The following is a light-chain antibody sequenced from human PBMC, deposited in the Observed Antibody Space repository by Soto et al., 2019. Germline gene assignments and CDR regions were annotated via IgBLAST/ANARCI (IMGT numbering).Light chain of an antibody. J-gene: IGKJ1*01. CDR1: QSLRSTY. Sequence: EIVLTQSPGTLCLSPGERATLDCWASQSLRSTYLAWYQQKNGQAPRILIYGAFSRDTGIPDRFSGSGSGTDFTLPLSSLEPEGSSVYYCQQRHMWPITFGQGTKVDIK. CDR3: QQRHMWPIT. V-gene: IGKV3D-20*02. CDR2: GAF.